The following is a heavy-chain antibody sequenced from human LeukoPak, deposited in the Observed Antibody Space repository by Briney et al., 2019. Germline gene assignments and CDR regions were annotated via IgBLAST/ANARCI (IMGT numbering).Heavy chain of an antibody. D-gene: IGHD2-2*01. V-gene: IGHV1-69*04. CDR1: GGTFSSYA. CDR3: ARDSGAAAMGFYYYGMDV. Sequence: SVKVSCKASGGTFSSYAIRWVRQAPGQGLEWMGRIIPILGIANYAQKFQGRVTITADKSTSTAYMELSSLRSEDTAVYYCARDSGAAAMGFYYYGMDVWGQGTTVTVSS. CDR2: IIPILGIA. J-gene: IGHJ6*02.